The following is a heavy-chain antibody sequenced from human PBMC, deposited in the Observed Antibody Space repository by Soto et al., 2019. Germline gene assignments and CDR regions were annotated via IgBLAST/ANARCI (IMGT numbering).Heavy chain of an antibody. J-gene: IGHJ6*02. D-gene: IGHD4-17*01. V-gene: IGHV4-39*01. CDR3: ARLYGDYQLYYYYYYGMDV. CDR2: IYYSGST. CDR1: GGSISSSSYY. Sequence: SETLSLTCTVSGGSISSSSYYWGWIRQPPGKGLEWIGSIYYSGSTYYNPSLKSRVTISVDTSKNQFSLKLSSVTAADTAVYYCARLYGDYQLYYYYYYGMDVWGQGTTVTVSS.